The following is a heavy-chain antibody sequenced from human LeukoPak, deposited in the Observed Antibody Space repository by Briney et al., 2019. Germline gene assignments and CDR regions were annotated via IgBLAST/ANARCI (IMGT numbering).Heavy chain of an antibody. D-gene: IGHD4-17*01. CDR1: GFTFSSFS. V-gene: IGHV3-21*01. J-gene: IGHJ2*01. CDR2: TSSSSNYI. Sequence: GGSLRLSCAASGFTFSSFSMNWVRQAPGKGLEWVSSTSSSSNYIYYADSVRGRFTISRDNAKNSLSLQMNSLRVEDTAVYYCARDLDGDYGWHFDLWGRGTLVTVSS. CDR3: ARDLDGDYGWHFDL.